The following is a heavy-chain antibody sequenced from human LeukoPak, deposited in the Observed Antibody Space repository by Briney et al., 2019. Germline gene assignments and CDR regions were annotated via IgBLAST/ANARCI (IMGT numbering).Heavy chain of an antibody. Sequence: PGGSLRLSCAVSGFAFGSEAMSWVRQSPARGLEWVASISPGGGTTYYGDYVKGRFTISRDNSKNTLYLQMNSLRAEDTAVYYCARDPSRDSSSQYYFDYWGQGTLVTVSS. V-gene: IGHV3-23*01. CDR1: GFAFGSEA. CDR3: ARDPSRDSSSQYYFDY. D-gene: IGHD6-13*01. CDR2: ISPGGGTT. J-gene: IGHJ4*02.